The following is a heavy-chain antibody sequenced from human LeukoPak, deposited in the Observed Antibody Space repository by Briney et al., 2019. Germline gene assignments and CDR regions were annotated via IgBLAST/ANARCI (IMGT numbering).Heavy chain of an antibody. Sequence: GGSLRLSCVASGFTSGFTFSYYAMRWVRQAPGKGLEWVAFISNDGGNRYLANSVKGRFTISRDNSKNTVYLQMNSLGAEDTAVYYCADSDGYYYDVWGQGTLVTVS. CDR2: ISNDGGNR. J-gene: IGHJ4*02. D-gene: IGHD2-15*01. CDR3: ADSDGYYYDV. CDR1: GFTFSYYA. V-gene: IGHV3-30-3*01.